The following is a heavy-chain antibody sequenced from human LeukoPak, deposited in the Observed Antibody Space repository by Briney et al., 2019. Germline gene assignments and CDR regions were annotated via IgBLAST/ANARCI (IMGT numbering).Heavy chain of an antibody. D-gene: IGHD1/OR15-1a*01. J-gene: IGHJ4*02. CDR1: GYTFIGYY. CDR3: ARVKQASGADY. CDR2: INPNSGGT. V-gene: IGHV1-2*02. Sequence: ASVKVSCKASGYTFIGYYMHWVRQAPGQGLEWMGWINPNSGGTSYAQKFQGRVTMTRDMSTSTVYMELSSLRSEDTAVYYCARVKQASGADYWGQGTLVTVSS.